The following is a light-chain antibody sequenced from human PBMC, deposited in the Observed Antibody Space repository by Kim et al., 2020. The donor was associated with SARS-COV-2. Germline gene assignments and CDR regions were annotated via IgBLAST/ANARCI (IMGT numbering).Light chain of an antibody. CDR2: KTS. V-gene: IGKV1-5*03. Sequence: DIQMTQSPSILPASVGDTVTITCRASQNVNIWLAWYQQKPGQVPKLLIHKTSGLQRGVPSRFSGGGSGTDFTLTIRSLQPDDFATYYCQQYHTHSTFGQGTKVDIK. CDR1: QNVNIW. CDR3: QQYHTHST. J-gene: IGKJ1*01.